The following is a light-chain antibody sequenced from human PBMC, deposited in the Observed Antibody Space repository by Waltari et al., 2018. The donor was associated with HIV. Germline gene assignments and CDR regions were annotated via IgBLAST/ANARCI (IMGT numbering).Light chain of an antibody. J-gene: IGLJ2*01. CDR2: GNS. Sequence: QSELTQPPSVSAAPGQRVTISCTGSSSNIGAGYDVHWYQQVPGRCPQGGIYGNSNRPSGVPDRFSGSKSGSSASLVITGLQSEDEADYYCQSYDSNLSGLFGGGTKVTVL. CDR1: SSNIGAGYD. CDR3: QSYDSNLSGL. V-gene: IGLV1-40*01.